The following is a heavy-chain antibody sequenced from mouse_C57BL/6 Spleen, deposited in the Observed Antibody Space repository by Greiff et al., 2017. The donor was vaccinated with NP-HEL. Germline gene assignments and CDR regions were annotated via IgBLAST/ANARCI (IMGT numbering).Heavy chain of an antibody. J-gene: IGHJ3*01. D-gene: IGHD2-5*01. CDR3: ARSGPYSNYPFAY. CDR1: GYTFTDYY. V-gene: IGHV1-26*01. CDR2: INPNNGGT. Sequence: EVQLQQSGPELVKPGASVKISCKASGYTFTDYYMNWVKQSHGKSLEWIGDINPNNGGTSYNQKFKGKATLTVDKSSSTAYMELRSLTSEDSAVYYWARSGPYSNYPFAYWGQGTLVTVSA.